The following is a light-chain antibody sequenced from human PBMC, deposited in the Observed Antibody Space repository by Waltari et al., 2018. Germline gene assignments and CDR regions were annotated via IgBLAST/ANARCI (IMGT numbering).Light chain of an antibody. CDR2: KAS. CDR1: QTITRW. J-gene: IGKJ1*01. V-gene: IGKV1-5*03. CDR3: QQYNTFSPT. Sequence: QMTQSPSNLYASVGDTVTNTCRASQTITRWLAWYQQKPGKSPNLLIYKASILQAGVPSRFSGSGSGTEFTLTINNVQPDDSATFYCQQYNTFSPTFGQGTKVEIK.